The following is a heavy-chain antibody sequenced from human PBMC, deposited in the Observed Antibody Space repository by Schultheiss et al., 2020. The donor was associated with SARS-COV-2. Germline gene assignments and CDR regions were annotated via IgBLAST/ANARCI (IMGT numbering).Heavy chain of an antibody. CDR1: GFTFSSFG. CDR3: ARGTYYYDSGYFDY. J-gene: IGHJ4*02. CDR2: ISYDGSNK. D-gene: IGHD3-22*01. Sequence: GGSLRLSCAASGFTFSSFGMSWFRQAPGKGLEWVAVISYDGSNKYYADSVKGRFTISRDNSKNTLYLQMNSLRAEDTAVYYCARGTYYYDSGYFDYWGQGTLVTVSS. V-gene: IGHV3-30*12.